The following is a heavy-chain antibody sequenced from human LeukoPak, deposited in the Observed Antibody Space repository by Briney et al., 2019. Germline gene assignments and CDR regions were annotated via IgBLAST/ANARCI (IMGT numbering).Heavy chain of an antibody. V-gene: IGHV3-74*01. CDR1: GFAVSGKW. Sequence: GGSLRLSCVASGFAVSGKWMSWVRQVPGKGPVWVARTKYDGTTTYHADSVKGRFTVSRDTAKNTVYLQMDSLRVEDTAVHYCVRSDWFDLWGQGALVIVSP. CDR3: VRSDWFDL. J-gene: IGHJ5*02. D-gene: IGHD3-3*01. CDR2: TKYDGTTT.